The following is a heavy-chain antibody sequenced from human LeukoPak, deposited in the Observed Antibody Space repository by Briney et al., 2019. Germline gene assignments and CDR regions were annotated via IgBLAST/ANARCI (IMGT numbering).Heavy chain of an antibody. Sequence: GGSLRLSCAASGFTFSSYSMNWVRQAPGKGLEWVSSISSSSSYIYYADSVKGRFTISRDNAKNSLYLQMNSLRAEDTAVYYCAREMGFGELYYYMDVWGKGTTVTVSS. CDR3: AREMGFGELYYYMDV. D-gene: IGHD3-10*01. CDR1: GFTFSSYS. J-gene: IGHJ6*03. V-gene: IGHV3-21*01. CDR2: ISSSSSYI.